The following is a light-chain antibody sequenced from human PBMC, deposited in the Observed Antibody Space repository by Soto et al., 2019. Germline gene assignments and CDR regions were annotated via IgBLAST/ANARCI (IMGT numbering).Light chain of an antibody. Sequence: DIVLTQSPGTLSLSPGERVTLSCRASQIFTSDYLAWYHQAPGQAPRLLIYGAFNRATGISDRFSGSGSGTDFTLSISKLEPGDFGVYFCHQYGKSPRTFGHGTKVDIX. CDR2: GAF. V-gene: IGKV3-20*01. J-gene: IGKJ1*01. CDR1: QIFTSDY. CDR3: HQYGKSPRT.